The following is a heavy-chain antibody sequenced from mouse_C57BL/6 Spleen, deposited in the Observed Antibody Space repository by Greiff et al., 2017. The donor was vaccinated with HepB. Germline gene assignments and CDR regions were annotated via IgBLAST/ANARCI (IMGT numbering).Heavy chain of an antibody. V-gene: IGHV1-61*01. J-gene: IGHJ3*01. CDR1: GYTFTSYW. D-gene: IGHD2-4*01. CDR3: ARYDYVRAVAY. CDR2: IYPSDSET. Sequence: QVQLQQPGAELVRPGSSVKLSCKASGYTFTSYWMDWVKQRPGQGLEWIGNIYPSDSETHYNQKFKDKATLTVDKSSSTAYMQLSSLTSEDSAVYYCARYDYVRAVAYWGQGTLVTVSA.